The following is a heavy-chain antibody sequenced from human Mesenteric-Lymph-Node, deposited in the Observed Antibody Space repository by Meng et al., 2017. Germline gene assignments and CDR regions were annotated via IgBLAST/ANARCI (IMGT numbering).Heavy chain of an antibody. CDR2: INPSGDWT. CDR3: ARDVSDSSSSWWLDP. Sequence: QAQLVEEGADVKKPGASVKVACKAFTSHYMHWVRQAPGQGLEWMGIINPSGDWTSYAQKFQGRITMTRDTSTSTVYMELGSLRSDDMAVYFCARDVSDSSSSWWLDPWGQGTLVTVSS. CDR1: TSHY. J-gene: IGHJ5*02. V-gene: IGHV1-46*01. D-gene: IGHD6-6*01.